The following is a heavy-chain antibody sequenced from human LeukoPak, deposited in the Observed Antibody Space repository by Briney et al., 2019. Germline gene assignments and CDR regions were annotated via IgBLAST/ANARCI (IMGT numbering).Heavy chain of an antibody. Sequence: PGGSLRLSCAASGFTFSSYGMHWVHQAPGKGLEWVAVIWYDGSNKYYADSVKGRFTISRDNSKNTLYLQMNSLRAEDTAVYYCAKEGYYYDSSGYFHFDLWGRGTLVTVSS. D-gene: IGHD3-22*01. CDR1: GFTFSSYG. V-gene: IGHV3-33*06. CDR3: AKEGYYYDSSGYFHFDL. J-gene: IGHJ2*01. CDR2: IWYDGSNK.